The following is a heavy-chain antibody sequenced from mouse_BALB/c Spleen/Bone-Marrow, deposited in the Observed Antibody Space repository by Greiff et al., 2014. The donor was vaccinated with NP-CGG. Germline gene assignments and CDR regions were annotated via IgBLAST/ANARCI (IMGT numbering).Heavy chain of an antibody. CDR2: IYPGDGDT. CDR1: GYAFSSYW. CDR3: ARGVPMDY. Sequence: VQLQQSGAELVRPGSSVKISCKASGYAFSSYWMNWVKQRPGQGLEWIVQIYPGDGDTNYNGKFKGKATLTADKSSSTAYMQLSSLTSEDSAVYFCARGVPMDYWGQGTSVTVSS. J-gene: IGHJ4*01. V-gene: IGHV1-80*01.